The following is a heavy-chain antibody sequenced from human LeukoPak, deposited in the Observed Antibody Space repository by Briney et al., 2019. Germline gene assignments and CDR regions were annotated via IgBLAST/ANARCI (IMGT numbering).Heavy chain of an antibody. CDR1: GFTFSAYY. D-gene: IGHD6-19*01. Sequence: GGSLRLSCAASGFTFSAYYMTWVRQAPGKGLEWVSYIGTSDDNIYYADSVKGRFTISRDNAKNSVYLQMNSLRAEDTAIYYCARPRGIAVAIPDYWGQGTLVTVPS. V-gene: IGHV3-11*01. CDR3: ARPRGIAVAIPDY. J-gene: IGHJ4*02. CDR2: IGTSDDNI.